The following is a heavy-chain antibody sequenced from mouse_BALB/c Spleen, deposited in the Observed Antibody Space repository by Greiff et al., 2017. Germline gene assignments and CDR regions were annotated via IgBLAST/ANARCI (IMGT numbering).Heavy chain of an antibody. V-gene: IGHV3-8*02. Sequence: EVQLQQSGPSLVKPSQTLSLTCSVTGDSITSGYWNWIRKFPGNKLEYMGYISYSGSTYYNPSLKSRISITRDTSKNQYYLQLNSVTTEDTATYYCARYRGSSDAWYFDVWGAGTTVTVSS. D-gene: IGHD1-1*01. CDR1: GDSITSGY. J-gene: IGHJ1*01. CDR2: ISYSGST. CDR3: ARYRGSSDAWYFDV.